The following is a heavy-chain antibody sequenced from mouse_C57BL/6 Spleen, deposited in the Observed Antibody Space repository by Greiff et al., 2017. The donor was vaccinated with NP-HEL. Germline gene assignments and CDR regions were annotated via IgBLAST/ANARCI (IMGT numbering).Heavy chain of an antibody. CDR3: ASPSITTVVEDAMDY. Sequence: EVKLMESGAELVKPGASVKLSCTASGFNIKDYYMHWVKQRTEQGLEWIGRIDPEDGETKYAPKFQGKATITADTSSNTAYLQLSSLTSEDTAVYYCASPSITTVVEDAMDYWGQGTSVTVSS. J-gene: IGHJ4*01. D-gene: IGHD1-1*01. CDR2: IDPEDGET. V-gene: IGHV14-2*01. CDR1: GFNIKDYY.